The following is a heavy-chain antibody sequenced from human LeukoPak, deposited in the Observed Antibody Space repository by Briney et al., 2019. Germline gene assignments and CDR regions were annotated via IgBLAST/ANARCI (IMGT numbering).Heavy chain of an antibody. D-gene: IGHD6-13*01. CDR2: ISYDGSNK. Sequence: GRSLRLSCAASGFTFSSYGMHWVRQAPGKGLEWVAVISYDGSNKYYADSVKGRFTISRDNSKNTLYLQMNSLRAEDTAVYYCAKVSGSSWYVLRYYYGMDVWGQGTTVTVSS. J-gene: IGHJ6*02. CDR3: AKVSGSSWYVLRYYYGMDV. CDR1: GFTFSSYG. V-gene: IGHV3-30*18.